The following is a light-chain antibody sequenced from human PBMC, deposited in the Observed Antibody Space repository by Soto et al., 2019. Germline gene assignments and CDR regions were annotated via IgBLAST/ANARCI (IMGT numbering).Light chain of an antibody. Sequence: QSVLTQPPSASGTPGQWVTISCSGSSSNIGSNYICWYQQFPGTAPKILIYRNNQWPSGVPDRFSGSKSGTSASLAISGLRSEDEADYYCAAWDDSLSVWVFGGGTKLTVL. CDR1: SSNIGSNY. CDR2: RNN. CDR3: AAWDDSLSVWV. V-gene: IGLV1-47*01. J-gene: IGLJ3*02.